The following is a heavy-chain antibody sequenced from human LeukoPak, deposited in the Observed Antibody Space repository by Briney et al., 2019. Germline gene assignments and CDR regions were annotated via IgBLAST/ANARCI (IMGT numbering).Heavy chain of an antibody. CDR2: IYSGGST. V-gene: IGHV3-66*02. D-gene: IGHD1-14*01. Sequence: GGSLRLSCAASGFTVSSNYMSWVHQAPGKGLEWVSVIYSGGSTYYADSVKGRFTISRDNSKNTLYLQMNSLRAEDTAVYYCARVVRGKTNYWGQGTLVTVSS. CDR3: ARVVRGKTNY. J-gene: IGHJ4*02. CDR1: GFTVSSNY.